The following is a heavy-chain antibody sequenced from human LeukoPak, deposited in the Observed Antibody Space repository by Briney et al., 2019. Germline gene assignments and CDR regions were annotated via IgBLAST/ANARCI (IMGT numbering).Heavy chain of an antibody. CDR3: AKGSGWEMSYYYYYMDV. CDR1: GIIFSNYW. V-gene: IGHV3-74*01. J-gene: IGHJ6*03. CDR2: INRDGSST. Sequence: PGGSLRLSRAASGIIFSNYWMHWVRQAPGKGLVWVSRINRDGSSTSYADSVKGRFTISRDNAKNTLYLQMNSLRAEDTAVYYCAKGSGWEMSYYYYYMDVWGKGTTVTISS. D-gene: IGHD1-26*01.